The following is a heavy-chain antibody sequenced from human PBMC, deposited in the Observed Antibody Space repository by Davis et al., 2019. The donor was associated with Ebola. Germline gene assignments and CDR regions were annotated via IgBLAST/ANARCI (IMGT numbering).Heavy chain of an antibody. J-gene: IGHJ5*02. D-gene: IGHD2-2*01. CDR1: GFTFSSYG. V-gene: IGHV1-24*01. Sequence: GESLKISCAASGFTFSSYGMHWVRQAPGKGLEWMGGFDPEDDETVYAQKFQGRVSMTEDTSTGTAYMELSSLKSEDTAVYYCVRLVGQITWRFDPWGQGTLVTVS. CDR3: VRLVGQITWRFDP. CDR2: FDPEDDET.